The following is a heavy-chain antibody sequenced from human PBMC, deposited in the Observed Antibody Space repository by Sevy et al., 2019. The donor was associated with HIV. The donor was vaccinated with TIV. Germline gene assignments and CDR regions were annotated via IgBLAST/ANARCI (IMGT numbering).Heavy chain of an antibody. CDR2: IYSGGTT. D-gene: IGHD3-22*01. CDR1: GFTVRNNF. J-gene: IGHJ4*02. V-gene: IGHV3-66*01. CDR3: AGSASGYDSRGYLPKIRDY. Sequence: GGSLRLSCAGSGFTVRNNFMSWVRQAPGKGLEWVSVIYSGGTTYYIDSVKDSFTTSKDNSKNTLYLQMNSLRVEDTAVYYCAGSASGYDSRGYLPKIRDYWGQGILVTVSS.